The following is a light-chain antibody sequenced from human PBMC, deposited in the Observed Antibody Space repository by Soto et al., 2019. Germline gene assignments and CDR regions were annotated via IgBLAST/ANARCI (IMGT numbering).Light chain of an antibody. CDR1: QSVSSSY. CDR2: GTS. CDR3: QQYGNSPLT. Sequence: EIVLTQSPGTLSLSPGERATLSCRASQSVSSSYLAWYQQRPGQAPRLLIYGTSNRATGIPDRFSGGGSGTDFTLTINRLEPVDFAVYFCQQYGNSPLTFGGGTKVEIK. J-gene: IGKJ4*01. V-gene: IGKV3-20*01.